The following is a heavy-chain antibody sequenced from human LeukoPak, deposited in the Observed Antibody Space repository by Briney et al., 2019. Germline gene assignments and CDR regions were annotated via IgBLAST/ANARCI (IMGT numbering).Heavy chain of an antibody. J-gene: IGHJ4*02. CDR2: IYTSGST. Sequence: SQTLSLTCTASGGSISSGSYYWSWIRQPAGKGLEWFERIYTSGSTNYNPSLKSRVTISVDTSKNQFSLKLSSVTAADTAVYYCARTDVPSYDSSGYYGFDYWGQGTLVTVSS. V-gene: IGHV4-61*02. CDR1: GGSISSGSYY. D-gene: IGHD3-22*01. CDR3: ARTDVPSYDSSGYYGFDY.